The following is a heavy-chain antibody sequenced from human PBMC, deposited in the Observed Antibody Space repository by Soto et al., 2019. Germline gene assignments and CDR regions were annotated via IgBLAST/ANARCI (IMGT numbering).Heavy chain of an antibody. CDR3: ASDPSTYSYYFDS. J-gene: IGHJ4*02. CDR2: IHYSGST. CDR1: GGSITSGGYY. D-gene: IGHD2-15*01. Sequence: QVQLQESGPGPVKPSQTLSLTCIVSGGSITSGGYYWTWIRQHPGKGLEWIGYIHYSGSTYYNPSLKNRVTISVDTSKSQFSLKLSSVTAADTAVYYCASDPSTYSYYFDSWGQGNLVTVSS. V-gene: IGHV4-31*03.